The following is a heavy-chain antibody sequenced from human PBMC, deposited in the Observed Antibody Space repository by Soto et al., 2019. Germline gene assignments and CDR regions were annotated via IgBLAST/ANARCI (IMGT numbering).Heavy chain of an antibody. CDR3: AKGSRVTLLPFDY. D-gene: IGHD3-10*01. CDR2: ISGSGGST. CDR1: GFTFSSYA. J-gene: IGHJ4*02. V-gene: IGHV3-23*01. Sequence: LRLSCAASGFTFSSYAMSWVRQAPGKGLEWVSAISGSGGSTYYADSVKGRFTISRDNSKNTLYLQMNSLRAEDTAVYYCAKGSRVTLLPFDYWGQGTLVTVSS.